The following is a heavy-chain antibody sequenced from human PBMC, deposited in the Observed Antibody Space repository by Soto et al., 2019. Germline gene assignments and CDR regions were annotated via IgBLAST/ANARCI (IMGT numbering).Heavy chain of an antibody. Sequence: SETLSLTCAVYGGSFSGYYWSWIRQPPGKGLEWIGEINHSGSTNYNPSLKSRVTISVDTSKNQFSLKLSSVTAADTAVFYCARGRNCSSTSSYYYYMDVWGKGTTVTVSS. CDR3: ARGRNCSSTSSYYYYMDV. CDR2: INHSGST. V-gene: IGHV4-34*01. D-gene: IGHD2-2*01. CDR1: GGSFSGYY. J-gene: IGHJ6*03.